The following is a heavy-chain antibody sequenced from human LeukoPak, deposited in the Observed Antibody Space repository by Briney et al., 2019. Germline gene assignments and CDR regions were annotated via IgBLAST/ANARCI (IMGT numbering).Heavy chain of an antibody. D-gene: IGHD6-25*01. Sequence: SETLSLTCTGSGGSISSYYWSWVRQPPGKGLELFCYFHYSWATQSHPPLRSPLTLSLPTSNHHFSLKLNSVAAADTAVYFFAGDRGGFSSPFDLWGQGTMVTVSS. V-gene: IGHV4-59*01. J-gene: IGHJ3*01. CDR3: AGDRGGFSSPFDL. CDR1: GGSISSYY. CDR2: FHYSWAT.